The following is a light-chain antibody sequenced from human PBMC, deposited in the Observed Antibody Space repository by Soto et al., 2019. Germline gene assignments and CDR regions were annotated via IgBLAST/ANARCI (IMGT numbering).Light chain of an antibody. CDR3: SSKSSGSTPML. V-gene: IGLV2-14*01. J-gene: IGLJ3*02. Sequence: QSALTQPASVSGSPGQSITISCTGTSSDIGGYNYVSWYQQHPGNAPKLLIYEVNDRPSGVSNRFSGSKSGNTASLSISGLQAEDEADYYCSSKSSGSTPMLFGGGTKLTVL. CDR2: EVN. CDR1: SSDIGGYNY.